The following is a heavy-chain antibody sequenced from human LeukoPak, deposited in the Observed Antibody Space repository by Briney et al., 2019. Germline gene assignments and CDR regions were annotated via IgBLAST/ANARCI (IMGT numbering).Heavy chain of an antibody. Sequence: ASVKVSCRVSGYTLTELSMHWVRQAPGKGLERMGGFDPEDGETIYAQKFQGRVTMTEDTSTDTAYMELSSLRSEDTAVYYCATSQVRSSWYFWYYWGQGTLVTVSS. J-gene: IGHJ4*02. CDR3: ATSQVRSSWYFWYY. V-gene: IGHV1-24*01. D-gene: IGHD6-13*01. CDR1: GYTLTELS. CDR2: FDPEDGET.